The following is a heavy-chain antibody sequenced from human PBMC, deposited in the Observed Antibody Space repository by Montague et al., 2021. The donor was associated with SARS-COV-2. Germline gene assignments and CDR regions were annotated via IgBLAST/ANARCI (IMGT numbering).Heavy chain of an antibody. Sequence: SLRLSCAASLFTFSNYAMHWVRQAPGKGLEWEALISYDGSNKYYADSVKGRFAISRDNSKNTLYLQMNSLRAEDTGLYYCAREWDDITRPAHYGMDFWGQGTTVTVSS. J-gene: IGHJ6*02. CDR1: LFTFSNYA. CDR3: AREWDDITRPAHYGMDF. CDR2: ISYDGSNK. V-gene: IGHV3-30*09. D-gene: IGHD3-16*01.